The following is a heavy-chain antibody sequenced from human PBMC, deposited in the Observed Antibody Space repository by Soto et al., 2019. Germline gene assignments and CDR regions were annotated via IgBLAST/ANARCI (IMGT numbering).Heavy chain of an antibody. CDR3: VRNGYSSGWYVDY. J-gene: IGHJ4*02. D-gene: IGHD6-19*01. CDR2: TRNKANSYTT. Sequence: EVQLVESGGGLVQPGGSLRLSCAASGFTSSDHYMDWVRQAPGKGLEWVGRTRNKANSYTTEYAASVKGRFTISRDDLKNSLYLQMNSPKTEDTAVYYCVRNGYSSGWYVDYWGQGTLVTVSS. V-gene: IGHV3-72*01. CDR1: GFTSSDHY.